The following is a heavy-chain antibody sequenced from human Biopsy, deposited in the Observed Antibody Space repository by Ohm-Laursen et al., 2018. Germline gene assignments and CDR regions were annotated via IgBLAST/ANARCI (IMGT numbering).Heavy chain of an antibody. CDR3: ARHPTGFWFDP. J-gene: IGHJ5*02. Sequence: LSLTCTVSGGSIRSSTTYYWAWLRQPPGKGLEWIGSIYNTETTFYNPSLKSRVTISVDTSTNQFSLKVSSVTAADTALYFCARHPTGFWFDPWGHGTLVTVSS. CDR2: IYNTETT. V-gene: IGHV4-39*01. CDR1: GGSIRSSTTYY.